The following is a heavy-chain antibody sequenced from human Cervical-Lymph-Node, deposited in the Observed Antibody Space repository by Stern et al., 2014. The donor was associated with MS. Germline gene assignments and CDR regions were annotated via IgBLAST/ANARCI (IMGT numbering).Heavy chain of an antibody. CDR1: GFTFSSYG. CDR3: AKNDHDYSNHPFDY. J-gene: IGHJ4*02. Sequence: VQLVESGGGVVQPGRSLRLSCAASGFTFSSYGMHWVSQAPGKGLEWGAVISYDGSNKYYADSVKGRFTISRDNSKNTLYLQMNSLRAEDTAVYYCAKNDHDYSNHPFDYWGQGTLVTVSS. V-gene: IGHV3-30*18. D-gene: IGHD4-11*01. CDR2: ISYDGSNK.